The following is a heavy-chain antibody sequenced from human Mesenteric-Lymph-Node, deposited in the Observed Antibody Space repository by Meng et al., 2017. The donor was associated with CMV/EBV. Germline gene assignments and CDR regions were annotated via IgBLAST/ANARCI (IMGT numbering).Heavy chain of an antibody. CDR2: IYYSGST. CDR1: GASISSGDYY. J-gene: IGHJ4*02. CDR3: ARDRNIAARGPFDS. D-gene: IGHD6-6*01. Sequence: SETLSLTCTVSGASISSGDYYWGWIRQPPGKGLEWIGSIYYSGSTYYNPSLKSRVTISVDTSKNQFSLTLNSVTAADTAVYYCARDRNIAARGPFDSWGQGTLVTVSS. V-gene: IGHV4-39*07.